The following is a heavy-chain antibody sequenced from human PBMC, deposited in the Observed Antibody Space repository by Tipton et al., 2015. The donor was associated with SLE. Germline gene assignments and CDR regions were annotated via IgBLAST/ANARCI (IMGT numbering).Heavy chain of an antibody. CDR1: GFTVSNTY. CDR3: TRETVSGTY. CDR2: IYSDGST. J-gene: IGHJ4*02. D-gene: IGHD3-3*01. Sequence: SLRLSCAASGFTVSNTYVTWVRRAQGKGPEWVSVIYSDGSTYYADSVKGRFSISRHNSKNTLYLQMRSLTEEDTAVYYCTRETVSGTYWGQGTLVTVSS. V-gene: IGHV3-53*04.